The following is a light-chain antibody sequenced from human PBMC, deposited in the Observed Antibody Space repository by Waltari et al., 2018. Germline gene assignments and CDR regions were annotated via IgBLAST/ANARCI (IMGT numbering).Light chain of an antibody. V-gene: IGLV2-11*01. CDR3: CSYAGSYTV. Sequence: QSALTQPRSVSGSPGQSVTISCTGTSSDVGGYNYVSWYQQPPGKAPKLMIYDVSKRPSGGPDRFSGSKSGNTAALTISGLQAEDEADYYCCSYAGSYTVFGGGTKLTVL. J-gene: IGLJ2*01. CDR2: DVS. CDR1: SSDVGGYNY.